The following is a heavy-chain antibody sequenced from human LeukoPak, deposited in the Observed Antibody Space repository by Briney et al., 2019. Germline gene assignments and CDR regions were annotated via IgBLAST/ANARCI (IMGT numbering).Heavy chain of an antibody. CDR1: GYTFTGYY. Sequence: ASVKVSCKASGYTFTGYYMHWVRQAPGQGLEWMGWINPDSGGTKYAQKFQGRVTMSRDTSSSTVYMELSRLTFDDTAVYYCAIEGKYSSSLDYWGQGTLVTVSS. J-gene: IGHJ4*02. CDR3: AIEGKYSSSLDY. CDR2: INPDSGGT. D-gene: IGHD6-13*01. V-gene: IGHV1-2*02.